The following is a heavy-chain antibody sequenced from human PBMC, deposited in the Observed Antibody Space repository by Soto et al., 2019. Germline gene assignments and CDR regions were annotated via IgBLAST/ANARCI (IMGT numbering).Heavy chain of an antibody. V-gene: IGHV4-4*02. D-gene: IGHD2-15*01. CDR1: GGSISSSHW. J-gene: IGHJ4*02. Sequence: SETLSLTCAVSGGSISSSHWWNWVRQPPGKGLEWVGEIDHSGRNKYNPSLKSRVPISVDKSKNQFSLNLSSVTDADKAVYYCARVNCGGGSCYFDSWGQGTLVTVSS. CDR2: IDHSGRN. CDR3: ARVNCGGGSCYFDS.